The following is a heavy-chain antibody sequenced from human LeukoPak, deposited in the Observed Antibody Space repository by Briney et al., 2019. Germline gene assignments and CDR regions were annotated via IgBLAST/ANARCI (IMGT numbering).Heavy chain of an antibody. D-gene: IGHD2-15*01. CDR2: VSADGAKS. Sequence: GGSLRLSCAASGFRFDDFAMHWVRQSPGKGLEWVSLVSADGAKSYYAESVRGRFTISRDNSKNSLYLQMNTLRSEDTAFYYCAKEIDTLGTNAFDIWGHGTLVTASS. CDR1: GFRFDDFA. V-gene: IGHV3-43*02. CDR3: AKEIDTLGTNAFDI. J-gene: IGHJ3*02.